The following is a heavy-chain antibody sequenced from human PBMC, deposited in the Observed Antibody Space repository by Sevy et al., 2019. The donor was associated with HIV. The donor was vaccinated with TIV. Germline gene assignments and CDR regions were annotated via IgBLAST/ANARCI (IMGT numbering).Heavy chain of an antibody. CDR2: IYPGDSDT. CDR1: GYSFTSYW. Sequence: GESLKISCKGSGYSFTSYWIGWVRQMPGKGLEWMGIIYPGDSDTRYSPSFQGQVTISADKSISTAYLQWSSLKASDTAMYYCARHSLEQLEGYYYYYMDVWGKRTTVTVSS. D-gene: IGHD6-6*01. CDR3: ARHSLEQLEGYYYYYMDV. J-gene: IGHJ6*03. V-gene: IGHV5-51*01.